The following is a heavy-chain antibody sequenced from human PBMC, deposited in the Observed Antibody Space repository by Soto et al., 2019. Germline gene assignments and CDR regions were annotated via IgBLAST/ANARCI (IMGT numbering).Heavy chain of an antibody. CDR2: ISSSSSTI. D-gene: IGHD2-15*01. V-gene: IGHV3-48*01. Sequence: GGSLRLSCAASGFTFSSYSMNWVRQAPGKGLEWVSYISSSSSTIYYADSVKGRFTISRDNAKNSLYLQMNSLRAEDTAVYYCARGLPFVVVVAPSAFDIWGQGTMVTVSS. CDR3: ARGLPFVVVVAPSAFDI. J-gene: IGHJ3*02. CDR1: GFTFSSYS.